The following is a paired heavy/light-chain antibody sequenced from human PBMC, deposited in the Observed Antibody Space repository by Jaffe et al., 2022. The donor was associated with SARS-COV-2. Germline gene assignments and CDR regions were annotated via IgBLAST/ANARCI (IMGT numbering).Light chain of an antibody. CDR1: ALPKQY. CDR2: KDS. Sequence: SYELTQPPSVSVSPGQTARITCSGDALPKQYAYWYQQKPGQAPVLVIYKDSERPSGIPERFSGSSSGTTVTLTISGVQAEDEADYYCQSADSSGTSVVFGGGTKLTVL. V-gene: IGLV3-25*03. J-gene: IGLJ2*01. CDR3: QSADSSGTSVV.
Heavy chain of an antibody. CDR2: MNPNSGNT. CDR3: ARGYCSSTSCYYTYYYGMDV. D-gene: IGHD2-2*01. J-gene: IGHJ6*02. CDR1: GYTFTSYD. Sequence: QVQLVQSGAEVKKPGASVKVSCKASGYTFTSYDINWVRQATGQGLEWMGWMNPNSGNTGYAQKFQGRVTMTRNTSISTAYMELSSLRSEDTAVYYCARGYCSSTSCYYTYYYGMDVWGQGTTVTVSS. V-gene: IGHV1-8*01.